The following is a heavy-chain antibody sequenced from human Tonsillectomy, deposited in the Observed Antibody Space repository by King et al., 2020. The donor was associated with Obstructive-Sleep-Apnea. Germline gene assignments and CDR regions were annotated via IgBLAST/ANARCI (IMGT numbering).Heavy chain of an antibody. CDR2: TYYRSKWYN. CDR3: ARARRYFAPPPDYYYGMDV. V-gene: IGHV6-1*01. Sequence: VQLQQSGPGLVKPSQTLSLTCAISGDSVSSNSAAWNWIRQSPSRGLEWLGRTYYRSKWYNDYAVSVKSRITINPDTSKNQFSLQLNSVTPEDTAVYYCARARRYFAPPPDYYYGMDVWGQGTTVTVSS. D-gene: IGHD2/OR15-2a*01. CDR1: GDSVSSNSAA. J-gene: IGHJ6*02.